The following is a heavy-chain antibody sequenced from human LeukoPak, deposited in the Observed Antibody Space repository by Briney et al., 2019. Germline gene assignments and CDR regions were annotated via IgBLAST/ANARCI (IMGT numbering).Heavy chain of an antibody. CDR3: AGAGTILDY. CDR2: INHSGST. Sequence: SETLSLTCAVYGGSFSGYYWSWIRQPPGKGLEWIGEINHSGSTNYNPSLKSRVTISVDTSKNQFSLKLSSVTAADTAVYYCAGAGTILDYWGQGTLVTVSS. CDR1: GGSFSGYY. J-gene: IGHJ4*02. V-gene: IGHV4-34*01. D-gene: IGHD3-3*01.